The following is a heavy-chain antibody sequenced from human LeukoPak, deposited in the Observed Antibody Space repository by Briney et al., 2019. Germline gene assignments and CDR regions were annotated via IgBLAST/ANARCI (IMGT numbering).Heavy chain of an antibody. CDR1: GGSISPYY. J-gene: IGHJ5*02. V-gene: IGHV4-34*01. D-gene: IGHD6-6*01. Sequence: SDTLSLTCAVYGGSISPYYWTWIRQPPAKGLEWIGEINHSGSTNYNPPLKSRVTISVDTSKNQFSLKLSSVTAADTAVYYCARVRVAARPFNWFDPWGQGTLVTVSS. CDR3: ARVRVAARPFNWFDP. CDR2: INHSGST.